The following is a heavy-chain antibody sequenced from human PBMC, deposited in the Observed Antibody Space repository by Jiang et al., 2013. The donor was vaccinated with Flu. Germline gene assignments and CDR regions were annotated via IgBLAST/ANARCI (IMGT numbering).Heavy chain of an antibody. CDR2: IYPGDSDT. CDR3: ARSPPEIYDSSGYYHFDY. CDR1: GYSFTSYW. Sequence: GAEVKKPGESLKISCKGSGYSFTSYWIGWVRQMPGKGLEWMGIIYPGDSDTRYSPSFQGQVTISADKSISTAYLQWSSLKASDTAMYYCARSPPEIYDSSGYYHFDYWGQGTLVTVSS. J-gene: IGHJ4*02. D-gene: IGHD3-22*01. V-gene: IGHV5-51*01.